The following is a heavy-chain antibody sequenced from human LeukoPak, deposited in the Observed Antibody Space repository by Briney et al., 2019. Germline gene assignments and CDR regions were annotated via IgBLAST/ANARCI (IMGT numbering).Heavy chain of an antibody. CDR3: ARAYCSSTSCYRRPGHFRQAEGAFDI. V-gene: IGHV3-7*01. J-gene: IGHJ3*02. CDR2: IKQDGSEK. CDR1: GFTFSSYW. D-gene: IGHD2-2*01. Sequence: GGSLRLSCAASGFTFSSYWMSWVRQAPGKGLEWVANIKQDGSEKYYVDSVKGRFTISRDNAKNSLYLQMNSLRAEDTAVYYCARAYCSSTSCYRRPGHFRQAEGAFDIWGQGTMVTVSS.